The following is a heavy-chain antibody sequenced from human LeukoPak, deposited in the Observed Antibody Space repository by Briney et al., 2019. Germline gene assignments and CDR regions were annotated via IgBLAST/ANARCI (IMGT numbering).Heavy chain of an antibody. CDR3: ARDLSYCSSTRCYAPYYFDY. D-gene: IGHD2-2*01. J-gene: IGHJ4*02. V-gene: IGHV4-4*07. CDR1: GGSFSSYY. Sequence: PSETLSLTCTVSGGSFSSYYWSWIRQPAGKGLEWIVRIYTSGSTNYNPSLKSRGTISVDKSKNQFSLKLTSVTAADTAVYYCARDLSYCSSTRCYAPYYFDYWGQGTLVTVSS. CDR2: IYTSGST.